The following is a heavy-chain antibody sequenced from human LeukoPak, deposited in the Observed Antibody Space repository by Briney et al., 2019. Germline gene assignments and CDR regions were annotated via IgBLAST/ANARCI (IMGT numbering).Heavy chain of an antibody. V-gene: IGHV3-74*01. Sequence: IKRDGSRISYADSVRGAFTSSRDNAKSTLYLQMSSLRAEDTAVYYCARGDYGDYVRANDAFDIWGQGTMVTVSS. D-gene: IGHD4-17*01. J-gene: IGHJ3*02. CDR3: ARGDYGDYVRANDAFDI. CDR2: IKRDGSRI.